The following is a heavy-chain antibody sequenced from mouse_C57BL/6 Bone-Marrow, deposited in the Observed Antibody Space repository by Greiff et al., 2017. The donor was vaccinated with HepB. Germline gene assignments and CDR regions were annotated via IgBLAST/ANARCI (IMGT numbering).Heavy chain of an antibody. CDR1: GYTFTSYW. CDR3: ARRGYGNYVWYFDV. CDR2: IHPNSGST. J-gene: IGHJ1*03. D-gene: IGHD2-1*01. V-gene: IGHV1-64*01. Sequence: QVHVKQPGAELVKPGASVKLSCKASGYTFTSYWMHWVKQRPGQGLEWIGMIHPNSGSTNYNEKFKSKATLTVDKSSSTAYMQLSSLTSEDSAVYYCARRGYGNYVWYFDVWGTGTTVTVSS.